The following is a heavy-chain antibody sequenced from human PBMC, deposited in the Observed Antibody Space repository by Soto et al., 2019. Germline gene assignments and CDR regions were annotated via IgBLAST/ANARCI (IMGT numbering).Heavy chain of an antibody. CDR1: GYTFTDHG. Sequence: SVKVSCKTSGYTFTDHGIDWVRQAPGQGLEWVGWVSSYNGNTNYAYNLKDRVIMTTDASTSTAYMELRGLRSDDTAVYYCAREVEGSYSPADFWGQGTPVTVSS. D-gene: IGHD3-10*01. CDR2: VSSYNGNT. V-gene: IGHV1-18*01. CDR3: AREVEGSYSPADF. J-gene: IGHJ4*02.